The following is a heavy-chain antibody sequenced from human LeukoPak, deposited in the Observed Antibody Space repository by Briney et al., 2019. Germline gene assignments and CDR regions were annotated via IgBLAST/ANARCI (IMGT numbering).Heavy chain of an antibody. CDR2: INPSGGST. CDR3: ARGGYCSGGSCYYVHWFDP. CDR1: GYTFTSYY. Sequence: EASVKVSCKASGYTFTSYYMHWVRQAPGQGLEWMGIINPSGGSTSYAQKFQGRVTMTRDMSTSTVYMELSSLRSEDTAVYYCARGGYCSGGSCYYVHWFDPWGQGTLVTVSS. J-gene: IGHJ5*02. V-gene: IGHV1-46*01. D-gene: IGHD2-15*01.